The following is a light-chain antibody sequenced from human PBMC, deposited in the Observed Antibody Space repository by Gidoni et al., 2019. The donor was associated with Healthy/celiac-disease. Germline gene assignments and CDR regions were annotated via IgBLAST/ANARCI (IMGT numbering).Light chain of an antibody. J-gene: IGLJ2*01. CDR1: NIGSKR. Sequence: SYVLTQPPSASVAPGQTARITRGGNNIGSKRVHWSQQKPGQAPVLFVYDDSDRPAGIPGRFSGSNSGNTAARAIGRVEAGDEADYYCQVWDSSSDHPDVVFGGGTKLTVL. CDR2: DDS. CDR3: QVWDSSSDHPDVV. V-gene: IGLV3-21*02.